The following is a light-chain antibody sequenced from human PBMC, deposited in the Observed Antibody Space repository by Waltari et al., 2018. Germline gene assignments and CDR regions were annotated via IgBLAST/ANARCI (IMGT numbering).Light chain of an antibody. CDR1: SGSIASNY. CDR3: QSYDSSNHGV. CDR2: ADN. V-gene: IGLV6-57*03. J-gene: IGLJ3*02. Sequence: NFMLTQPHSVSESPGKTVTISCTRSSGSIASNYVQCYQQRPGSAPTTVIYADNQRPSGVPDRFSGSIDSSSNSASLSISGLKTEDEADYYCQSYDSSNHGVFGGGTKLTVL.